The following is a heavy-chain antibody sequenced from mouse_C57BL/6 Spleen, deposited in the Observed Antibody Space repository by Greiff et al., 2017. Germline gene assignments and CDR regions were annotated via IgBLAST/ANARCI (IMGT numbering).Heavy chain of an antibody. V-gene: IGHV1-69*01. CDR1: GYTFTSYW. CDR3: ARDYGSSYHWYFDV. CDR2: IDPSDSYT. Sequence: QVQLKQPGAELVMPGASVKLSCKASGYTFTSYWMHWVKQRPGQGLEWIGEIDPSDSYTNYNQKFKGKSTLTVDKSSSTAYMQLSSLTSEDSAVYYCARDYGSSYHWYFDVWGTGTTVTVSS. J-gene: IGHJ1*03. D-gene: IGHD1-1*01.